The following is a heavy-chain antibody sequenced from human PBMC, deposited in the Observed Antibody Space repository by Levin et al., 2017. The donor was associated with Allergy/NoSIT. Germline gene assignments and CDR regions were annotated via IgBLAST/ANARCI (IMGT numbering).Heavy chain of an antibody. CDR3: ARDSRATIQGYYFDY. CDR2: IYYSGST. D-gene: IGHD5-12*01. V-gene: IGHV4-31*03. CDR1: GGSISSGGYY. J-gene: IGHJ4*02. Sequence: SETLSLTCTVSGGSISSGGYYWSWIRQHPGKGLEWIGYIYYSGSTYYNPSLKSRVTISVDTSKNQFSLKLSSVTAADTAVYYCARDSRATIQGYYFDYWGQGTLVTVSS.